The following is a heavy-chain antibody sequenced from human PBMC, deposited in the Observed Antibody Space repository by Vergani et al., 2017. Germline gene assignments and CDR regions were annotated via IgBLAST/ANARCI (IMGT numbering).Heavy chain of an antibody. Sequence: EVQLVESGGGLVKPGGSLRLSCAASGFTFSSYSMNWVRQAPGKGLEWVSSISSSSSTIYYADSVKGRFTISRDNAKNSLYLQMNSLRAEDTAVYYCARDDSSGYFIDYWGQGTLVTVSS. J-gene: IGHJ4*02. CDR3: ARDDSSGYFIDY. V-gene: IGHV3-21*01. CDR2: ISSSSSTI. D-gene: IGHD3-22*01. CDR1: GFTFSSYS.